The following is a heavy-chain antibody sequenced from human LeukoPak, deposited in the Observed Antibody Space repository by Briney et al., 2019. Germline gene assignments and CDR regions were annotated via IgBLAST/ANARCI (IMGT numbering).Heavy chain of an antibody. J-gene: IGHJ4*02. CDR2: IYYSGST. V-gene: IGHV4-39*01. CDR3: ARHRAHIVVVPAASPFDY. CDR1: GGSISSSSYY. Sequence: SETLSLTCTVSGGSISSSSYYWGWIRQPPGKGLEWIGSIYYSGSTYYNPSLKSRVTISVDTSKNQLSLKLSSVTAADTAVYYCARHRAHIVVVPAASPFDYWGQGTLVTVSS. D-gene: IGHD2-2*01.